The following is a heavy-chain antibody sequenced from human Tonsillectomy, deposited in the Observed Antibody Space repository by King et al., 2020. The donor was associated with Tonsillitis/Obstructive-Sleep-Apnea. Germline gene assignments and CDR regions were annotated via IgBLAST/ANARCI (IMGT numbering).Heavy chain of an antibody. J-gene: IGHJ4*02. CDR3: AREGGSALDY. CDR1: GGSLIGYY. Sequence: VQLQESGPGLVKPSETLSLTCTVSGGSLIGYYWNWIRQPPGKGLECLGYIYYSGSTNYNPSLKSRVTISVDTSKNQFSLKLSSVTAADTAVYYCAREGGSALDYWGQGTLVTVSS. D-gene: IGHD1-26*01. V-gene: IGHV4-59*01. CDR2: IYYSGST.